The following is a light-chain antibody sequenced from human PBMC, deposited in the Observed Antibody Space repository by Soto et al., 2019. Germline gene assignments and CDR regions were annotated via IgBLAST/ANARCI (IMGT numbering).Light chain of an antibody. J-gene: IGKJ1*01. V-gene: IGKV3-15*01. CDR3: QLYNNWPAGT. CDR2: GAS. Sequence: TLSVSPGERATLSCRASQSVSSNLAWYQQKPGQAPRLLIYGASTRATGIPARFSGSGSGTEFTLTISSLQSEDFAVYYCQLYNNWPAGTFGQGTKVDIE. CDR1: QSVSSN.